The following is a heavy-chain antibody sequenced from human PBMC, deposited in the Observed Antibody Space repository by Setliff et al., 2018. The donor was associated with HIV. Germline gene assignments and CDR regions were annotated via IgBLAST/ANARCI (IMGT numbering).Heavy chain of an antibody. Sequence: PSETLSLTCTVSGGSISSGSYYWGWIRQPPGKGLEWIGSIYYSGSTYYNPSLKSRVTISVDTSKNQFSLKLSSVTAADTAFYYCAVGTVAMMLLPYYFDYWGQGTLVTVSS. V-gene: IGHV4-39*01. CDR1: GGSISSGSYY. D-gene: IGHD3-16*01. CDR2: IYYSGST. J-gene: IGHJ4*02. CDR3: AVGTVAMMLLPYYFDY.